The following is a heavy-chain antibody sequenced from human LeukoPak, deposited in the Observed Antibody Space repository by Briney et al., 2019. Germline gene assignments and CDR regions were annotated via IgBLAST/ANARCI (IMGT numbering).Heavy chain of an antibody. V-gene: IGHV4-39*01. CDR3: AKHSGYSSSWLGY. J-gene: IGHJ4*02. CDR2: IYDSGGT. CDR1: GGSISSSSSY. Sequence: SETLSLTCTVSGGSISSSSSYWAWIRQPPGKGLEWIGSIYDSGGTYFNPSLKSRVTISVDTSRNQFSLNLSSVTAADTAVYFCAKHSGYSSSWLGYWGQGTLVTVSS. D-gene: IGHD6-13*01.